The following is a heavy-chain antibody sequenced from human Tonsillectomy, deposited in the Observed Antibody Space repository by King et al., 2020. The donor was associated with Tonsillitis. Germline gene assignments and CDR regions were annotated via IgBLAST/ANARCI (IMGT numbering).Heavy chain of an antibody. CDR2: IRSKANSYAT. CDR1: GFRFSDST. J-gene: IGHJ6*03. D-gene: IGHD5-18*01. CDR3: TRQGGYIYNYYYMDV. Sequence: VQLVESGGGLVQPGGSLKLSCAASGFRFSDSTMHWVRQASGKGLEWVVRIRSKANSYATEYTVSVKGRFTISRDDSKNTAYLQRNSLKTEDTAVYNCTRQGGYIYNYYYMDVWGKGTTVTVSS. V-gene: IGHV3-73*01.